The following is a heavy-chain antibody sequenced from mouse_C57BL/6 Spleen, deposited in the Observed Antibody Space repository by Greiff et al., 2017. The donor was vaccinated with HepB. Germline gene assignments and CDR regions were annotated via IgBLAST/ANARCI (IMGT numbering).Heavy chain of an antibody. CDR3: ARGSNGAY. V-gene: IGHV1-82*01. Sequence: VKLMESGPKLVKPGASVKISCKASGYAFSSSWMNWVKQRPGKGLEWIGRIYPGDGDTNYNGKFKGKATLTADKSSSTAYMQLSSLTSEDSAVYFCARGSNGAYWGQGTLVTVSA. J-gene: IGHJ3*01. CDR1: GYAFSSSW. CDR2: IYPGDGDT. D-gene: IGHD2-5*01.